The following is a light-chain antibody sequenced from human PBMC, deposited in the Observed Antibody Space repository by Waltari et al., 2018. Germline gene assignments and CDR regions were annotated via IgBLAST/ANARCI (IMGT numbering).Light chain of an antibody. CDR1: STDVGCYNY. V-gene: IGLV2-14*01. CDR2: DVT. CDR3: CSFRSSSTWV. J-gene: IGLJ3*02. Sequence: QSALTQPASVSGSPGQSITISCTGTSTDVGCYNYVSWYQQHPGKAPKLMLYDVTNRPSGVSNRFSGSKSGNTASLTISGLQAEDEADYYCCSFRSSSTWVFGGGTKLTVL.